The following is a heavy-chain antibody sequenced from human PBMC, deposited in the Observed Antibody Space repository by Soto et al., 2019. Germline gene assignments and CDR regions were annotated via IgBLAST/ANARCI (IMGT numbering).Heavy chain of an antibody. D-gene: IGHD3-16*01. CDR2: MDQDGSET. V-gene: IGHV3-7*01. CDR1: GFTFITHW. CDR3: VCGGNCFIY. J-gene: IGHJ4*02. Sequence: EVQLVESGGGLVQPGGSLRLSCAASGFTFITHWMTWVRQPPGKGLEWVANMDQDGSETYYVDSVRGRFTVSRDNAKNSLSLQMNSLSVEDTAVYYCVCGGNCFIYWGQGTLVTVSP.